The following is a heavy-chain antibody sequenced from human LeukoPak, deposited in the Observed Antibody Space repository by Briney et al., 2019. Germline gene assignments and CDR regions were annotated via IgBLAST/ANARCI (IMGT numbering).Heavy chain of an antibody. Sequence: SETLSLTCAVYGGSFSGYYWSWIRQPPGKGLEWIGEINHSGSTNYNPSLKSRVTISVDTSKNQFSLKLSSVTAADTAVYYCARGATYCSGGSCARVRYSHARGYYFDYWGQGTLVTVSS. D-gene: IGHD2-15*01. J-gene: IGHJ4*02. CDR2: INHSGST. CDR3: ARGATYCSGGSCARVRYSHARGYYFDY. CDR1: GGSFSGYY. V-gene: IGHV4-34*01.